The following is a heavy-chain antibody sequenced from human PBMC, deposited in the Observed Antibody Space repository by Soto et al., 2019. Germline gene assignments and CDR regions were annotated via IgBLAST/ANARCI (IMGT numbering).Heavy chain of an antibody. J-gene: IGHJ4*02. CDR2: ISGSGGST. Sequence: EVQLLESGGGLVQPGGSQRLSCAASGFSFISYAMSWVRQAPGKGLEWVSGISGSGGSTYYADSAKGRFTISRDNSKHKLYLQMNCLIAEDTAVYYCAKEGYISSRDFDYWGQGTLVTVSS. CDR1: GFSFISYA. V-gene: IGHV3-23*01. CDR3: AKEGYISSRDFDY. D-gene: IGHD6-13*01.